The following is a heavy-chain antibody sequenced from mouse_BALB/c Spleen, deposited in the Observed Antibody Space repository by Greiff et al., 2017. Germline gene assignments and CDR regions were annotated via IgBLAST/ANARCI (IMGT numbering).Heavy chain of an antibody. D-gene: IGHD2-10*02. CDR3: ARLGYGSWFAY. CDR1: GYSITSDYA. Sequence: EVQLVESGPGLVKPSQSLSLTCTVTGYSITSDYAWNWIRQFPGNKLEWMGYISYSGSTSYNPSLKSRISITRDTSKNQFFLKLNSVTTEDTATYYCARLGYGSWFAYWGQGTLVTVSA. CDR2: ISYSGST. J-gene: IGHJ3*01. V-gene: IGHV3-2*02.